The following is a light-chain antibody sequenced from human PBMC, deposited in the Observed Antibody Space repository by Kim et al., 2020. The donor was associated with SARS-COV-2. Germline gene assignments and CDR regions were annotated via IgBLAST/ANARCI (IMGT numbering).Light chain of an antibody. Sequence: PGHRATLSCRTSQSVSSYLAGYQQKLGQPPRLLIYDASNRATGIPARFSGSGSGTDFTLTISSLEPEDFAVYYCQQRYSWPPLSFGGGTKVDIK. V-gene: IGKV3-11*01. CDR1: QSVSSY. CDR3: QQRYSWPPLS. CDR2: DAS. J-gene: IGKJ4*01.